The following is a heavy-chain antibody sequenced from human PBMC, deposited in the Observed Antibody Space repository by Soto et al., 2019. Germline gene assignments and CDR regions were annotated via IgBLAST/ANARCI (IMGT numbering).Heavy chain of an antibody. CDR2: INQDGSEQ. CDR3: ARVKWVYNPFDH. V-gene: IGHV3-7*04. D-gene: IGHD1-1*01. Sequence: EVQLVESGGGLVQPGGSLRLSCAASGFTLRSYWMSWVRQAQGKGLEWVANINQDGSEQYYVDSVKGRFTISRDNAKNSLYLQMNSLRAEDTSVYYCARVKWVYNPFDHWGQGTLVTVSS. J-gene: IGHJ4*02. CDR1: GFTLRSYW.